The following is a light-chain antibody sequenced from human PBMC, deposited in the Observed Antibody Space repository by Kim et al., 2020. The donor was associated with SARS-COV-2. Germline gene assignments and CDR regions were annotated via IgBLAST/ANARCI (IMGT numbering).Light chain of an antibody. J-gene: IGKJ1*01. Sequence: SPGERATLACRASQRISSNYLAWYQQKPGQAPRLLIYDASSRATGIPDRFSGRGSGTDFTLTINRLEPEDIAMYYCQQYSNSPRTFGQGTKVEIK. V-gene: IGKV3-20*01. CDR3: QQYSNSPRT. CDR1: QRISSNY. CDR2: DAS.